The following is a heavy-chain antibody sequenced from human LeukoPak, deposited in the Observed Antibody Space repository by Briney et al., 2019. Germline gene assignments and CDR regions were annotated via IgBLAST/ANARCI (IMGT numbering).Heavy chain of an antibody. Sequence: SETLSLTCTVYGGSISSSSYYWGWIRQPPGKGLEWIGSIYYSGSTYYNPSLKSRVTISVDTSKNQFSLKLSSVTAADTAVYYCARTTVTSTDPWGQGTLVTVSS. CDR2: IYYSGST. V-gene: IGHV4-39*07. CDR3: ARTTVTSTDP. J-gene: IGHJ5*02. D-gene: IGHD4-17*01. CDR1: GGSISSSSYY.